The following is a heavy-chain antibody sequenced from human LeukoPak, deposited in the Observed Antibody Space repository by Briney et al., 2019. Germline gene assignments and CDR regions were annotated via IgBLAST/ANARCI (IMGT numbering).Heavy chain of an antibody. CDR1: GYTFTSYG. J-gene: IGHJ5*02. CDR3: ARDLGSIGYESSGSWFDP. V-gene: IGHV1-18*01. Sequence: ASVKVSCKASGYTFTSYGISWVRQAPGQGLEWMGWISAYNGNTNYAQKLQGRVTMTTDTSTSTAYMELRILRSDDTAVYYCARDLGSIGYESSGSWFDPWGQGNLVTVSS. CDR2: ISAYNGNT. D-gene: IGHD3-22*01.